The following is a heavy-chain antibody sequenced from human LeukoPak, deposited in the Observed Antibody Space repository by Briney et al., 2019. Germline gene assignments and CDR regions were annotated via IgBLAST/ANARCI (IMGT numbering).Heavy chain of an antibody. CDR2: IYKSGST. V-gene: IGHV4-4*07. CDR1: GGSIGWDY. CDR3: AREEYFQDSNGYSYYFHS. J-gene: IGHJ4*02. Sequence: PSETLSLTCTVSGGSIGWDYWSWIRQSAGKGLEWIGRIYKSGSTNYNPYFRRRVTMSVDTSKNQSSINVTSVTAADTAVYYCAREEYFQDSNGYSYYFHSWGQGSLVTVSS. D-gene: IGHD3-22*01.